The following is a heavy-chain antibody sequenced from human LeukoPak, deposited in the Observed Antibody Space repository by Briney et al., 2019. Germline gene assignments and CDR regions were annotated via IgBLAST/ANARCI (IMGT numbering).Heavy chain of an antibody. CDR1: GGSFGGYY. Sequence: SETLSLTCAVYGGSFGGYYWSWIRQPPGKGLEWIGEINHSGSTNYNPSLKSRVTISVDTSKNQFSLKLSSVTAADTAVYYCARRVGGLLWFGESKVGSWFDPWGQGTLVTVSS. CDR3: ARRVGGLLWFGESKVGSWFDP. CDR2: INHSGST. J-gene: IGHJ5*02. D-gene: IGHD3-10*01. V-gene: IGHV4-34*01.